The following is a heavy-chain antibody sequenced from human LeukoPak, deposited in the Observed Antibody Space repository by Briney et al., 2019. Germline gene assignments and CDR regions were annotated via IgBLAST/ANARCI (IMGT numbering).Heavy chain of an antibody. J-gene: IGHJ4*02. CDR2: ISWNSGSI. CDR1: GFTFDDYA. D-gene: IGHD3-22*01. Sequence: GRSLRLSCAASGFTFDDYAMHWVRQAPGKGLEWVSGISWNSGSIGYADSVKGRFTISRDNAKNSLYLQMNSLRAEDTALYYCAKEGGDVVVKYYFDYWGQGTLVTVSS. V-gene: IGHV3-9*01. CDR3: AKEGGDVVVKYYFDY.